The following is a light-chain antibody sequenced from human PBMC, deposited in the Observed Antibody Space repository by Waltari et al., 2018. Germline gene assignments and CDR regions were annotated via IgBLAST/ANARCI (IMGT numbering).Light chain of an antibody. CDR1: ESVSSSY. CDR2: GAS. Sequence: EIVLTQSPGTLSLSPGERVTLSCRASESVSSSYLAWYQHKLGQAPRLLIYGASSRATGIPDRFSGSGSGTDFTLTISRLEPEDFAVYYCQQYGSSPRTFGQGTKVEIK. V-gene: IGKV3-20*01. CDR3: QQYGSSPRT. J-gene: IGKJ1*01.